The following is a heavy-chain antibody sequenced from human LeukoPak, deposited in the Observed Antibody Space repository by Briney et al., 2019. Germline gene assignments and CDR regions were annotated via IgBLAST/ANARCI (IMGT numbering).Heavy chain of an antibody. J-gene: IGHJ6*03. CDR3: AKKATVTPYYYYYMDV. CDR1: GFTFSSYG. CDR2: IRYDGSNK. V-gene: IGHV3-30*02. Sequence: PGGSLRLSCAASGFTFSSYGMHWVRQAPGKGLEWAAFIRYDGSNKYYADSVKGRFTISRDNSKNTLYLQMNSLRAEDTAVYYCAKKATVTPYYYYYMDVWGKGTTVTVSS. D-gene: IGHD4-11*01.